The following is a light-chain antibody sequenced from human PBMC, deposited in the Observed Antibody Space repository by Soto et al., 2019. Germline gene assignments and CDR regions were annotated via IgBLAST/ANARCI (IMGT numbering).Light chain of an antibody. CDR2: DAS. CDR1: QSVSSY. J-gene: IGKJ2*03. Sequence: EIVLTQSPATLSLSPGERATLSCRASQSVSSYLAWYQQKPGQAPRLLIYDASNRATGIPARFSGSGSGTDFNRTISRLEPEDCTFYFFHPRSNGPPYSFGQGTQLEIK. V-gene: IGKV3-11*01. CDR3: HPRSNGPPYS.